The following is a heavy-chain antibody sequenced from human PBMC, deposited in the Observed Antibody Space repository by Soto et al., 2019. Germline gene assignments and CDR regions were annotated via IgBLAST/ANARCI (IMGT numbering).Heavy chain of an antibody. CDR3: AREGSGSYYNVDTAINYYYYGMDV. V-gene: IGHV4-61*01. CDR2: IYYSGST. J-gene: IGHJ6*02. D-gene: IGHD3-10*01. Sequence: SETLSLTCTVSGGSVSSGSYYWSWIRQPPGKGLEWIGYIYYSGSTNYNPSLKSRVTISVDTSKNQFSLKLSSVTAAETAVYYCAREGSGSYYNVDTAINYYYYGMDVWGQGTTVTVSS. CDR1: GGSVSSGSYY.